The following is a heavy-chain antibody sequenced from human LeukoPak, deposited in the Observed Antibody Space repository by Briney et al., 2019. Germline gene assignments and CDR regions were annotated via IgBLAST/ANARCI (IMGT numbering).Heavy chain of an antibody. Sequence: ASVKVSCKASGGTFSSYAISWVRQAPGQGLEWMGGIIPNFGTANYAQKFQGRVTITADESTSTAYMELSSLRSEDTAVYYCAREGSVEHAFDIWGQGTMVTVSS. J-gene: IGHJ3*02. CDR1: GGTFSSYA. D-gene: IGHD1-1*01. CDR2: IIPNFGTA. CDR3: AREGSVEHAFDI. V-gene: IGHV1-69*01.